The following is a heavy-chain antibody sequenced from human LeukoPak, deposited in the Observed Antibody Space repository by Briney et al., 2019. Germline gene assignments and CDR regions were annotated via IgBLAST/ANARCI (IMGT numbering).Heavy chain of an antibody. D-gene: IGHD3-22*01. CDR1: GYTFTGYY. J-gene: IGHJ3*02. CDR3: ARGDDSSGYHDAFDI. CDR2: INPNSGGT. Sequence: ASVKVSCKASGYTFTGYYMHWVRQAPGQGLEWMGWINPNSGGTNYAQKFQGRVTMARDTSISTAYMELSRLRSDDTAVYYCARGDDSSGYHDAFDIWGQGTMVTVSS. V-gene: IGHV1-2*02.